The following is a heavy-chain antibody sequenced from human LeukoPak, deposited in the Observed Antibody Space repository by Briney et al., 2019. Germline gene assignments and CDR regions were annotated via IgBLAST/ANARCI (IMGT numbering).Heavy chain of an antibody. CDR3: ARGLLYDFWSGYPFDY. J-gene: IGHJ4*02. Sequence: ASVKVSCKASGYTFTSYYMHWVRQAPGQGLEWMGIINPSGGSISYAQKFQGRVTMTRDTSTGTVYMELSSLRSEDTAVYYCARGLLYDFWSGYPFDYWGQGTLVTVSS. CDR1: GYTFTSYY. D-gene: IGHD3-3*01. CDR2: INPSGGSI. V-gene: IGHV1-46*01.